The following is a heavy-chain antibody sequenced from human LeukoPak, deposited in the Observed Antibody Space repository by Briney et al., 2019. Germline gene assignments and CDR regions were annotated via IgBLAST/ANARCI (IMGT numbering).Heavy chain of an antibody. J-gene: IGHJ3*02. D-gene: IGHD6-13*01. CDR1: GYIFTNYG. V-gene: IGHV1-18*01. CDR3: ARDQRQQLIYPDAFDI. CDR2: ISAYNGYT. Sequence: ASVKVSCKASGYIFTNYGINWVRQAPGQGLEGMGWISAYNGYTNYVQNLQGRVTMTTDTSTSTAYMELRSLISDDTAVYYCARDQRQQLIYPDAFDIWGQGTMVTVSS.